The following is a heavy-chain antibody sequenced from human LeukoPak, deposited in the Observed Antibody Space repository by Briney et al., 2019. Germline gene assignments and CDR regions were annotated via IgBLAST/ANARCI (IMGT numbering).Heavy chain of an antibody. V-gene: IGHV3-15*01. CDR2: IKSKTDGGTT. CDR1: GFTFSNAW. Sequence: GGSLRLSCAASGFTFSNAWMSWVRQAPGKGLEWVGLIKSKTDGGTTDYAAPVKGRFTISRDDSKNTLYLQMNSLKTEDTAVYYCTTALVRFLEWLPDAFDIWGQGTMVTVSS. D-gene: IGHD3-3*01. CDR3: TTALVRFLEWLPDAFDI. J-gene: IGHJ3*02.